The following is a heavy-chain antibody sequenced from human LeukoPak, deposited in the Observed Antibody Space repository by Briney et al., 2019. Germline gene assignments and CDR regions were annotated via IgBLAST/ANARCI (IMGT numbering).Heavy chain of an antibody. D-gene: IGHD2-8*01. J-gene: IGHJ6*03. CDR3: ARGYCTNGVCSENYYYYYMDV. Sequence: SETLSLTCAVYGGSFSGYYWSWIRQPPGKGLECIGEINHSGSTNYNPSLKSRVTISVDTSKNQFSLKLSSVTAADTAVYYCARGYCTNGVCSENYYYYYMDVWGKGTTVTVSS. V-gene: IGHV4-34*01. CDR2: INHSGST. CDR1: GGSFSGYY.